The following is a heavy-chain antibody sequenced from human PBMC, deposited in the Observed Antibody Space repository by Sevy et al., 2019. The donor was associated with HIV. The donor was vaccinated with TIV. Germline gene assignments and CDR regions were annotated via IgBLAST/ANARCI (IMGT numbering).Heavy chain of an antibody. V-gene: IGHV4-59*01. CDR1: GVSISPYY. CDR3: ARGGPNQQQLDYFDY. Sequence: GSLSLTCTVSGVSISPYYWAWIRQPPGKGLECIGFSGNTNYNPSLKTRVTTSVDTSKNQFSLKLSSVTAADTAIYYCARGGPNQQQLDYFDYWGQGTLVTVSS. CDR2: SGNT. D-gene: IGHD6-13*01. J-gene: IGHJ4*02.